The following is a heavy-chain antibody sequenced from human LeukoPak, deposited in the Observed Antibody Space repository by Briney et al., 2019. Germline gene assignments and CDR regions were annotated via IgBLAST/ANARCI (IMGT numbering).Heavy chain of an antibody. CDR2: ISSSSSYI. J-gene: IGHJ5*02. Sequence: GWSLRLSCAASGYTFSSYSMDWVPQAPGKGLEWVSSISSSSSYIYYADSVKGRFTISRDNAKNSLYLQMNSLRAEDTAVYYCARVYSTIFGVVRNWFDPWGQGTLVTVSS. D-gene: IGHD3-3*01. CDR3: ARVYSTIFGVVRNWFDP. CDR1: GYTFSSYS. V-gene: IGHV3-21*01.